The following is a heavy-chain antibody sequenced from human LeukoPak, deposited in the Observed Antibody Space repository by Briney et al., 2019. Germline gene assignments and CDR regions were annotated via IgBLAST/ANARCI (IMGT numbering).Heavy chain of an antibody. CDR1: GGTFSSYA. CDR2: IIPIFGTA. V-gene: IGHV1-69*13. CDR3: ARGTYYYGSGSYSTDY. D-gene: IGHD3-10*01. J-gene: IGHJ4*02. Sequence: ASVKVSCKASGGTFSSYAISWVRQAPGQGLEWMGGIIPIFGTANYAQKFQGRVTITADESTSTANMELSSLRSEDTAVYYCARGTYYYGSGSYSTDYWGQGTLVTVSS.